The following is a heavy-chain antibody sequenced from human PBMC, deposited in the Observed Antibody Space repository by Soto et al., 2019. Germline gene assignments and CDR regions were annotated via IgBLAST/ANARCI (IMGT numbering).Heavy chain of an antibody. CDR3: AKDLFVIVGPVDY. Sequence: EVQLLESGGNLVQPGGSLRLSCAASGLIFSDYAMSWVRQAPGKGLECVACIGGRGGDTFYADSVKGRFTISRDNSKNTRSLHMNSLRVDDTAVYFCAKDLFVIVGPVDYWCKGTLVNVSS. D-gene: IGHD1-26*01. CDR2: IGGRGGDT. J-gene: IGHJ4*02. CDR1: GLIFSDYA. V-gene: IGHV3-23*01.